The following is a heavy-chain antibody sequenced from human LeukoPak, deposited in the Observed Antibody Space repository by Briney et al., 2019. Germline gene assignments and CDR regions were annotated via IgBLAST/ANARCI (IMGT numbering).Heavy chain of an antibody. V-gene: IGHV3-30*03. CDR2: ISYDGSNK. Sequence: RRSLRLSCAASGFTFSSYGMHWVRQAPGKGLEWVAVISYDGSNKYYADSVKGRFTISRDNSKNTLYLQMNGLRAEDTAVYYCARGPHSYGSGSYYDNWFDPWGQGTLVTVSS. J-gene: IGHJ5*02. CDR3: ARGPHSYGSGSYYDNWFDP. CDR1: GFTFSSYG. D-gene: IGHD3-10*01.